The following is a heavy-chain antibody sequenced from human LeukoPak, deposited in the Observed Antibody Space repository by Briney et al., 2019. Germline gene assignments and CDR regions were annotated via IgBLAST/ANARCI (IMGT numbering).Heavy chain of an antibody. CDR1: GGSISSGGYY. V-gene: IGHV4-61*02. Sequence: SETLSLTCTVSGGSISSGGYYWSWIRQPAGKGLEWIGRIYTSESTNYNPSLKSRVTISVDKSKNQFSLKLSSVTAADTAVYYCARTYSSGWYVDYWGQGTLVTVSS. J-gene: IGHJ4*02. CDR2: IYTSEST. D-gene: IGHD6-19*01. CDR3: ARTYSSGWYVDY.